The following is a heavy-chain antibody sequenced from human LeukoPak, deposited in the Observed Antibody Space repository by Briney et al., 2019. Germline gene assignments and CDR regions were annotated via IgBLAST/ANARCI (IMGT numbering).Heavy chain of an antibody. D-gene: IGHD6-19*01. V-gene: IGHV3-30*18. J-gene: IGHJ6*02. CDR3: AKDQRISSGFNYYYYGMDV. CDR1: SFTFSSYG. CDR2: RSYDGTIK. Sequence: GGSLRLSCAASSFTFSSYGMHWVRQAPGKGLEWVAVRSYDGTIKHFADSVKGRFTISRDTSKNTLYLQMNSLRAEDTALYFCAKDQRISSGFNYYYYGMDVWGQWTTVTLSS.